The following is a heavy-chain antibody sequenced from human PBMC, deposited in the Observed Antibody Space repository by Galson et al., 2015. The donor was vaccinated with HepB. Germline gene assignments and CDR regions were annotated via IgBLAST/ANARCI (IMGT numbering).Heavy chain of an antibody. CDR3: ARELATVTFTDAFDI. CDR1: GXXFSSYA. Sequence: SLRLSCAASGXXFSSYAMHXVRQAPLKGLEWLAVISYDGSNKYYADSVKGRFTISRDNSKNTLYLQMNSMRAEDTAVYYCARELATVTFTDAFDIWGQGTMVTVSS. CDR2: ISYDGSNK. J-gene: IGHJ3*02. V-gene: IGHV3-30*04. D-gene: IGHD4-17*01.